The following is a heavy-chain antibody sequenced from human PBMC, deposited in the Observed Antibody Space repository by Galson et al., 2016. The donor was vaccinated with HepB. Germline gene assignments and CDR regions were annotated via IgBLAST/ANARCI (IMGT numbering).Heavy chain of an antibody. V-gene: IGHV4-59*01. CDR2: IYYSGST. D-gene: IGHD1-14*01. J-gene: IGHJ3*02. Sequence: ETLSLTCTVSGGSISNYYWSWIRQSPGKGLGWIGFIYYSGSTNYNPSLKSRVTISVDTSKNQFSLKLSSVTAADTAVYYCGRGPERGAFDIWGQGTMVTVSS. CDR1: GGSISNYY. CDR3: GRGPERGAFDI.